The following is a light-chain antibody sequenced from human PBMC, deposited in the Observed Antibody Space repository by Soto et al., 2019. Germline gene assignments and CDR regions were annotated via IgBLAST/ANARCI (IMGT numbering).Light chain of an antibody. J-gene: IGKJ2*01. CDR3: QQYGSSPYT. V-gene: IGKV3-20*01. Sequence: ESVLTQSPGTLSLSPGERATLSCRASQSVSSSYLAWYQQKPGQAPRRLIYGASSRATGIPDRFSGSGSGTDFTLTTSRLEPEDFAVYYCQQYGSSPYTFGQGTKLEIK. CDR2: GAS. CDR1: QSVSSSY.